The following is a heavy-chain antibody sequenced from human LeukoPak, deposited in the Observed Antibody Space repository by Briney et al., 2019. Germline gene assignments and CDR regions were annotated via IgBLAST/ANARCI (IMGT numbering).Heavy chain of an antibody. Sequence: PSETLSLTCTVSGGSISSVSYYWTWIRQPAGKGLEWIGRIYTTGSTNYNPSLKSRVTISVDTSKNQFSLKLNSVTAADTAVYYCSSHSRAGHYYFYYMVVWGKGTTVTVSS. CDR2: IYTTGST. CDR1: GGSISSVSYY. CDR3: SSHSRAGHYYFYYMVV. J-gene: IGHJ6*03. V-gene: IGHV4-61*02. D-gene: IGHD6-13*01.